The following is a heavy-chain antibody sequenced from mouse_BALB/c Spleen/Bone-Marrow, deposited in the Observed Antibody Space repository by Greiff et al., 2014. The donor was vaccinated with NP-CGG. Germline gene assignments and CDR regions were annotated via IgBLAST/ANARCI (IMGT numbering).Heavy chain of an antibody. CDR1: CFYIKDTY. CDR2: IDPANGNT. J-gene: IGHJ4*01. D-gene: IGHD4-1*01. V-gene: IGHV14-3*02. Sequence: VQLQQSGAELVKPGASVKLSCTASCFYIKDTYMHWVKQRPEQGLEWIGRIDPANGNTKYDPKFQGKATITADTSSNTAYLQLSSLTSEDTAVYYCARWEYYAMDYWGQGTSVTVSS. CDR3: ARWEYYAMDY.